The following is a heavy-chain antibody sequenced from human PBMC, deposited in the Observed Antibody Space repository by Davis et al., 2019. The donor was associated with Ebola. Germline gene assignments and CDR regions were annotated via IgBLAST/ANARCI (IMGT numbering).Heavy chain of an antibody. Sequence: ASVKASCKASGYAFTDYYIHWVRQAPGQGLEWMGRINPYDGDTTYAQKFQGRFTMTRDTSIGTAYMELSRLRSDDTALYYCARDPGYGYKNYAMDVWGKGTTVTVSS. V-gene: IGHV1-2*06. CDR3: ARDPGYGYKNYAMDV. J-gene: IGHJ6*03. D-gene: IGHD5-18*01. CDR2: INPYDGDT. CDR1: GYAFTDYY.